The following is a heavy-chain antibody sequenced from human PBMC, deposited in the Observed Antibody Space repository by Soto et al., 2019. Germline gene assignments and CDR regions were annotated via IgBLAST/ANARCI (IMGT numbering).Heavy chain of an antibody. V-gene: IGHV1-18*04. CDR2: ISAYQGDK. CDR3: ARDTPPRFVIVAAATFDI. Sequence: ASVKVSCKASGYTFTNYGISWVRQAPGQGLEWMGWISAYQGDKKYAQKFQDRVTMTTDTSTSTAYMELRSLISDDTAVYYCARDTPPRFVIVAAATFDIWGQGSMVTVSS. J-gene: IGHJ3*02. CDR1: GYTFTNYG. D-gene: IGHD1-26*01.